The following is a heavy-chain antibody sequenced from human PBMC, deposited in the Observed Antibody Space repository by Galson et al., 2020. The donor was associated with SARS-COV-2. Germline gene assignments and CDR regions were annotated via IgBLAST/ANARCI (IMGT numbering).Heavy chain of an antibody. CDR3: AKDLVFGGTPYFDY. D-gene: IGHD1-1*01. CDR2: ISYDGSNK. V-gene: IGHV3-30*18. CDR1: GFTFSSYG. Sequence: GGSLRLSCAASGFTFSSYGMHWVRQAPGKGLEWVAVISYDGSNKYYADSVKGRFTISRDNSKNTLYLQMNSLRAEDTAVYYCAKDLVFGGTPYFDYWGQGTLVTVSS. J-gene: IGHJ4*02.